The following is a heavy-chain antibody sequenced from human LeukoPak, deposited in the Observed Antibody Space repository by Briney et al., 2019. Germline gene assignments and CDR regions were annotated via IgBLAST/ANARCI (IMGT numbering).Heavy chain of an antibody. D-gene: IGHD3-10*01. J-gene: IGHJ4*02. V-gene: IGHV3-74*01. CDR1: GFSFSSYW. Sequence: GGSLRLSCAASGFSFSSYWMHWVRQAPGKGLVWVSRISSDGSSTIYTDSVKGRFTISRDNAKNTLYLQMNSLRAEDTAVYYCARLGSGSTLDCWGQGILVTVSS. CDR3: ARLGSGSTLDC. CDR2: ISSDGSST.